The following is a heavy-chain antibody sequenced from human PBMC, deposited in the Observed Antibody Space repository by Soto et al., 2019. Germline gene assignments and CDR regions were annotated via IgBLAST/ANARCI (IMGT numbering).Heavy chain of an antibody. Sequence: PGGSLRLSCAASGFTFSSYGMHWVRQAPGKGLEWLAVISHDGSKTYYADSVRGRFTISRDNSKNTLYLQMNSLRSEDTAVYYCAKDLYYYDSRASAPSMTYYYYGRDVWGLGTTVTVSS. V-gene: IGHV3-30*18. D-gene: IGHD3-22*01. CDR3: AKDLYYYDSRASAPSMTYYYYGRDV. CDR2: ISHDGSKT. CDR1: GFTFSSYG. J-gene: IGHJ6*02.